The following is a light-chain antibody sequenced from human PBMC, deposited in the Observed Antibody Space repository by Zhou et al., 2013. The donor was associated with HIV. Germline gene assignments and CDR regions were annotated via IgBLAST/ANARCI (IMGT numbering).Light chain of an antibody. CDR2: GAS. V-gene: IGKV1-17*03. CDR3: LQYHSSWT. CDR1: QGTSNF. Sequence: DIQMTQSPSAMSASVGDRVTITCRASQGTSNFLAWFQQKPGKVPKRLIYGASSLQSGVPSRLSGSGSGTEFTLTISNLQPEDSATYYCLQYHSSWTFGQGTKV. J-gene: IGKJ1*01.